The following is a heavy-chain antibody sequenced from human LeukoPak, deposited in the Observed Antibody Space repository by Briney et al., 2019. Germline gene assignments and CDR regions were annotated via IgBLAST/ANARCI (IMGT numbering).Heavy chain of an antibody. D-gene: IGHD6-19*01. CDR1: GFTLSAYG. V-gene: IGHV3-33*05. CDR3: ARVPTSSGWYFDY. J-gene: IGHJ4*02. Sequence: GGSLRLSCATSGFTLSAYGMQWVRQAPGKGLEWVASISYNGRDKKYVVSVRGRFTISRDNSKNTLYLDMNSLRAEDTAVYYCARVPTSSGWYFDYWGQGTLVTVSS. CDR2: ISYNGRDK.